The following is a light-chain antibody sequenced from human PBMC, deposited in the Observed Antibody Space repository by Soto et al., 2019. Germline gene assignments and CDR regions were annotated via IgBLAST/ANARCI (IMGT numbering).Light chain of an antibody. Sequence: SYELTQPPSVSVAPGQTARITCGGNNIGRKSVHWYQQKPGQAPVLVIYDDRDRPSGIPERVSGSNSENTATLTISRVEAGDEADYYCQVWDISSDPNDVFGPGTQLTVL. CDR1: NIGRKS. V-gene: IGLV3-21*02. J-gene: IGLJ1*01. CDR2: DDR. CDR3: QVWDISSDPNDV.